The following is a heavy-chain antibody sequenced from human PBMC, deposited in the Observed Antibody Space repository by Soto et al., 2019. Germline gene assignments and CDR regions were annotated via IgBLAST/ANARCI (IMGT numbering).Heavy chain of an antibody. CDR3: ARLRRGVYYFDY. CDR2: IYYGGST. D-gene: IGHD3-10*01. CDR1: GDSISSSNYY. V-gene: IGHV4-39*01. J-gene: IGHJ4*02. Sequence: QLQLQESGPGLVKPSETLSLTCTVSGDSISSSNYYWGWIRQPPGKGLEWIGNIYYGGSTYYNPSLKSRVTLSVDTSKNQFSLNLSSVTAADTAVYYCARLRRGVYYFDYWGQGTLVTVSS.